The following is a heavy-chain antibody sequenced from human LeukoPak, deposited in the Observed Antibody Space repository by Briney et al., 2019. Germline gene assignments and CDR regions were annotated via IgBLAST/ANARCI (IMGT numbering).Heavy chain of an antibody. D-gene: IGHD3-16*02. CDR2: ISYDGSNK. J-gene: IGHJ4*02. CDR3: AKDKHYDYVWGSYPVDY. Sequence: PGGSLRLSCAASGFTFSSYGMHWVRQAPGKGLEWVAVISYDGSNKYYADSVKGRFTISRDNSKNTLYLQMNSLRAEDTAVYYCAKDKHYDYVWGSYPVDYWGQGTLVTVSS. V-gene: IGHV3-30*18. CDR1: GFTFSSYG.